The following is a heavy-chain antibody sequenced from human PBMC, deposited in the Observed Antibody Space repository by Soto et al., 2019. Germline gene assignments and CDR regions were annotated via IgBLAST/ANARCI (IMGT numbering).Heavy chain of an antibody. D-gene: IGHD1-1*01. Sequence: QVQMQESGPGLVKPSQTLSLTCTVSGGSISSGDYYWSWIRQPPGKCLEWIGYIYYNGITYYNPSLKSRVIISVDTSKNQFSLKLSSVTAADTAVYYCARTERGGTLYYYYGMDVWGQGTTVTVSS. CDR3: ARTERGGTLYYYYGMDV. CDR1: GGSISSGDYY. J-gene: IGHJ6*02. V-gene: IGHV4-30-4*01. CDR2: IYYNGIT.